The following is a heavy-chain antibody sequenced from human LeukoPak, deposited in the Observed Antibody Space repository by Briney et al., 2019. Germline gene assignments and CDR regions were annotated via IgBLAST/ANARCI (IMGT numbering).Heavy chain of an antibody. CDR2: IRNKANRYTT. Sequence: PGGSLRLSCAASGFTFSDHHMDWVRQAPGEGLEWVARIRNKANRYTTEYAASEKGRFTISRDDSENSLNLQMDSLKTEDTAVYYCARSPLGIAPFDYWGQGTLVTVSS. CDR1: GFTFSDHH. CDR3: ARSPLGIAPFDY. D-gene: IGHD7-27*01. V-gene: IGHV3-72*01. J-gene: IGHJ4*02.